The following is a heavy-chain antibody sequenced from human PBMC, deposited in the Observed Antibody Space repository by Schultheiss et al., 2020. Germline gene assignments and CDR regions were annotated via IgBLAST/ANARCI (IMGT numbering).Heavy chain of an antibody. CDR2: VSASGGST. Sequence: GGSLRLSCAASGFTFSGYAMSWVRQAPGKGLEWVSAVSASGGSTYYADSVKGRFTISRDNSKNTLYLQMNSLRAEDTAVYYCAKGWGMTAAIDYWGQGTLVTVSS. D-gene: IGHD2-2*01. CDR3: AKGWGMTAAIDY. J-gene: IGHJ4*02. V-gene: IGHV3-23*01. CDR1: GFTFSGYA.